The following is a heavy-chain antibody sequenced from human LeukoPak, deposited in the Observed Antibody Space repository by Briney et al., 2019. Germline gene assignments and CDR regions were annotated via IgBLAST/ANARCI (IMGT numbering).Heavy chain of an antibody. CDR2: ISDSGGSS. CDR3: ARHDSYIPW. CDR1: GCRFTDYA. V-gene: IGHV3-23*01. D-gene: IGHD5-18*01. Sequence: PGGSLRLSCAASGCRFTDYAMSWVRQAPGKGLQWVSGISDSGGSSYYTDSVKGRFTISRDNSKNTVFLEMNNLRVEDTAVYFCARHDSYIPWWDQGSLVTVSS. J-gene: IGHJ4*02.